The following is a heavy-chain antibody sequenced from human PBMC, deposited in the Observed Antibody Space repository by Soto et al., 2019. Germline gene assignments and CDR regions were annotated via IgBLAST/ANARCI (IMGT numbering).Heavy chain of an antibody. V-gene: IGHV4-59*12. CDR2: IYYSGST. Sequence: SETLSLTCTVSGDSISSYYWSWIRQPPGKGLEWIGYIYYSGSTNYNPSLKSRVTISVDTSKNQFSLKLNSVTAADTAVSYCARVVNYFDSSGSSWFDPWGQGALVTVSS. J-gene: IGHJ5*02. D-gene: IGHD3-22*01. CDR1: GDSISSYY. CDR3: ARVVNYFDSSGSSWFDP.